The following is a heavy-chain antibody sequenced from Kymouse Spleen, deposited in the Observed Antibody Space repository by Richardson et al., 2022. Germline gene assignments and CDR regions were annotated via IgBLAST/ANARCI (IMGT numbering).Heavy chain of an antibody. CDR3: AVEMGGWFDP. J-gene: IGHJ5*02. CDR1: GGSFSGYY. Sequence: QVQLQQWGAGLLKPSETLSLTCAVYGGSFSGYYWSWIRQPPGKGLEWIGEINHSGSTNYNPSLKSRVTISVDTSKNQFSLKLSSVTAADTAVYYCAVEMGGWFDPWGQGTLVTVSS. V-gene: IGHV4-34*01. D-gene: IGHD5-24*01. CDR2: INHSGST.